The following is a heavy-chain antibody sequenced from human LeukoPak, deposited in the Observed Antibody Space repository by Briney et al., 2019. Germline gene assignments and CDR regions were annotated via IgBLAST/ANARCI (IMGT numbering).Heavy chain of an antibody. CDR3: ARLHYYGSGSRYYFDY. J-gene: IGHJ4*02. D-gene: IGHD3-10*01. V-gene: IGHV4-34*01. CDR1: GFTVSSNY. Sequence: GSLRLSCAASGFTVSSNYMSWVRQPPGKGLEWIGEINHSGSTNYNPSLKSRVTISVDTSKNQFSLKLSSVTAADTAVYYCARLHYYGSGSRYYFDYWGQGTLVTVSS. CDR2: INHSGST.